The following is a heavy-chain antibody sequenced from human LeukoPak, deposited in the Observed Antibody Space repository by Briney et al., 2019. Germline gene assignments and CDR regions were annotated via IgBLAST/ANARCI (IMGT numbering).Heavy chain of an antibody. CDR3: ARVEMKYYDSSGYYH. D-gene: IGHD3-22*01. Sequence: GASVKVCKASGYTFTSYGISWVRQAPGQGLEWMGWISAYNGNTNYAQKLQGRVTMTTDTSTSTAYMELRSLRSDDTAVYYCARVEMKYYDSSGYYHWGQGTLVTVSS. CDR1: GYTFTSYG. J-gene: IGHJ5*02. CDR2: ISAYNGNT. V-gene: IGHV1-18*01.